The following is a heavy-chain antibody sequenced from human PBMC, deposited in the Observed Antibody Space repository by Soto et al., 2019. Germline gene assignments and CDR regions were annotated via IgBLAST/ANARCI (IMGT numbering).Heavy chain of an antibody. Sequence: PGGSLRLSCAASGFNFSRVWMSWVRQAPEKGLEWVASIKQEGREKWYGDSVKGRFTISRDNSKNTLYLQMNSLRAEDTAAYYCARAVLVPAAIVYYYGMDVWGQGTTVTVSS. CDR2: IKQEGREK. J-gene: IGHJ6*02. CDR1: GFNFSRVW. D-gene: IGHD2-2*01. V-gene: IGHV3-7*04. CDR3: ARAVLVPAAIVYYYGMDV.